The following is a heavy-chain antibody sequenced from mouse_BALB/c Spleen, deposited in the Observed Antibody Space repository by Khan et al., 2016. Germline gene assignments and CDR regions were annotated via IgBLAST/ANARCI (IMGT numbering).Heavy chain of an antibody. CDR3: AREDYSWFAY. Sequence: EVELVESGPGLVKPSQSLSLTCTVTGYSITSDYAWNWIRQFPGNKLEWMGYISYSDNTHYLPSLQSRLSISRDTSKNQFFLQLNSVSTEDTATYYCAREDYSWFAYWGQGTLVTVSA. J-gene: IGHJ3*01. CDR2: ISYSDNT. V-gene: IGHV3-2*02. CDR1: GYSITSDYA. D-gene: IGHD1-1*02.